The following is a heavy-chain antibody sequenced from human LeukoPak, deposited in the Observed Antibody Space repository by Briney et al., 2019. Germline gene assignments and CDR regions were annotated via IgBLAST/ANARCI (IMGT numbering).Heavy chain of an antibody. CDR2: ISYSGYT. CDR1: GGSIRSYY. Sequence: SETLSLTCTVPGGSIRSYYWSWIRQAPGKGLEWIGFISYSGYTSYSPSLKSRVAISVDTSKSQFSLRLSSMTAADTAIYYCARGRNDNGGMFFDSWAQGTLVTVSS. CDR3: ARGRNDNGGMFFDS. J-gene: IGHJ4*02. V-gene: IGHV4-59*01. D-gene: IGHD4-23*01.